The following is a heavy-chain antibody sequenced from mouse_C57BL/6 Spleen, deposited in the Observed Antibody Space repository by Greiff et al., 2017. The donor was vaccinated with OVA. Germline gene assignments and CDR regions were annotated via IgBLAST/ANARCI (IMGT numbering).Heavy chain of an antibody. D-gene: IGHD2-5*01. CDR1: GYTFTSYW. V-gene: IGHV1-55*01. J-gene: IGHJ3*01. CDR3: ASAYYSNYGSFAY. Sequence: VQLQQPGAELVKPGASVKMSCKASGYTFTSYWITWVKQRPGQGLEWIGDIYPGSGSTNYNEKFKSKATLTVDTSSSTAYMQLSSLTSEDSAVYYCASAYYSNYGSFAYWGQGTLVTVSA. CDR2: IYPGSGST.